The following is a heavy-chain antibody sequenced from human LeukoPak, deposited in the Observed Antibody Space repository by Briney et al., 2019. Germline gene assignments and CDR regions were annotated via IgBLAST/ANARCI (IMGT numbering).Heavy chain of an antibody. CDR3: AKDSMVRGVYPDHFDY. V-gene: IGHV3-23*01. CDR2: ISGSGGST. J-gene: IGHJ4*02. Sequence: PGGSLRLSCAASGFTFSSYGMSWVRQAPGKGLEWVSAISGSGGSTYYADSVKGRFTISRDNSKNTLYLQMNSLRAEDTAVYYCAKDSMVRGVYPDHFDYWGQGTLVTVSS. CDR1: GFTFSSYG. D-gene: IGHD3-10*01.